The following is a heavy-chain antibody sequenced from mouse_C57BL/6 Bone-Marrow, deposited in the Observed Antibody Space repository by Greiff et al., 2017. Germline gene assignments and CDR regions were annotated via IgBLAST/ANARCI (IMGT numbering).Heavy chain of an antibody. Sequence: EVKLMESGAELVRPGASVKLSCTASGFNIKDDYMHWVKQRPEQGLEWIGRIDPANGNTKYAPKFQGKATLTADTSSNTAYLQLSSLTSEDTAIYYCARHYDPVGWYFDVWGTGTTVTVSS. CDR1: GFNIKDDY. J-gene: IGHJ1*03. CDR2: IDPANGNT. V-gene: IGHV14-3*01. CDR3: ARHYDPVGWYFDV. D-gene: IGHD2-4*01.